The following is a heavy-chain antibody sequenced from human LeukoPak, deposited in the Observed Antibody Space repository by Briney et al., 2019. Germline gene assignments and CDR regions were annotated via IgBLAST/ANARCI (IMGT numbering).Heavy chain of an antibody. V-gene: IGHV1-24*01. D-gene: IGHD6-19*01. Sequence: GALVKVSCKVSGYTLTELSMHWVRQAPGKGLEWMGGFDPEDGETIYAQKFQGRVTMTEDTSTDTAYMELSSLRSEDTAVYYCATDVAVAGYNWFDPWGQGTLVTVSS. CDR3: ATDVAVAGYNWFDP. J-gene: IGHJ5*02. CDR2: FDPEDGET. CDR1: GYTLTELS.